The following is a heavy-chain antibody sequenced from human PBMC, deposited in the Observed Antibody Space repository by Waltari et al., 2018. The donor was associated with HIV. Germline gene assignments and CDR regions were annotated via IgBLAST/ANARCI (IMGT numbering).Heavy chain of an antibody. V-gene: IGHV4-61*01. D-gene: IGHD3-16*02. Sequence: QVQLQESGPGLVKPSETLSLTCTVSGGSVSSGSYYWSWIRQPPGKGLEWIGYIYYSGSTNSHPSLKSRVTISVDTSKNQFSLKLSSVTAADTAVYYCAGRYSSRFGELSLYEKHWGQGTLVTVSS. CDR1: GGSVSSGSYY. J-gene: IGHJ1*01. CDR3: AGRYSSRFGELSLYEKH. CDR2: IYYSGST.